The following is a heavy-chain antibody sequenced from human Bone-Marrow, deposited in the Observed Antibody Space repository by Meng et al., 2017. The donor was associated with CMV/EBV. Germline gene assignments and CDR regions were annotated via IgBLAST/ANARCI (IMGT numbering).Heavy chain of an antibody. D-gene: IGHD2-2*01. V-gene: IGHV3-30-3*01. J-gene: IGHJ4*02. CDR2: ISYDGSNK. Sequence: GESPKISCAASGFTFSSYAMHWDRQAPGKGLEWVAVISYDGSNKYYADPVKGRFTISRDNSKNTLYLQTNSLRAEDTAVYYCARGRGVVPAVLDYWGQGTLVTVSS. CDR3: ARGRGVVPAVLDY. CDR1: GFTFSSYA.